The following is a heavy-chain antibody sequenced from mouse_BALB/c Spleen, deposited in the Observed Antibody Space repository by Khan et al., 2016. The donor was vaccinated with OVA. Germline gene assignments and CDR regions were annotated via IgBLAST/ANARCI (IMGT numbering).Heavy chain of an antibody. Sequence: QVQLKESGPGLVAPSQSLSITCTVSGFSLSRYSVHWVRQPPGKGLEWLGMIWSGGSTDYYSALKSRLSISKDNSKDQVFVKMNRLQTDDTAMYYCARKKYGDYGSMDYWGQGTSVTVSS. CDR3: ARKKYGDYGSMDY. CDR1: GFSLSRYS. V-gene: IGHV2-6-4*01. CDR2: IWSGGST. J-gene: IGHJ4*01. D-gene: IGHD2-13*01.